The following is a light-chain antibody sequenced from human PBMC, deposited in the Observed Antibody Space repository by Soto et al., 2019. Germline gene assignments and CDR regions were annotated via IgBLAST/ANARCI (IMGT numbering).Light chain of an antibody. CDR3: QRYDTLWTM. V-gene: IGKV1-5*01. J-gene: IGKJ1*01. CDR2: DVS. Sequence: DIQMTQSPSTLSGSVGDRVTITCRASQTINNQLAWYQQKPGKAPKLLIFDVSSLESGVPSRFSGSGSGTEFTLTISNLQPDDFATYYCQRYDTLWTMFGQGTKVDIK. CDR1: QTINNQ.